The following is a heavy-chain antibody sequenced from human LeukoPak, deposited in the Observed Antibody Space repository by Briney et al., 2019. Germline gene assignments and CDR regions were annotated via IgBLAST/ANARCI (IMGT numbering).Heavy chain of an antibody. V-gene: IGHV3-74*01. CDR2: INSDGSVT. CDR1: GFTFTNYW. Sequence: GGSLRLSCGASGFTFTNYWMHWVRQAPGEGLVWVSHINSDGSVTRYADSVKGRFTISRDNAKNTVFLQMNSLRTEDTAVYYCARDRGALDYWGQGTLVTVSS. D-gene: IGHD1-26*01. J-gene: IGHJ4*02. CDR3: ARDRGALDY.